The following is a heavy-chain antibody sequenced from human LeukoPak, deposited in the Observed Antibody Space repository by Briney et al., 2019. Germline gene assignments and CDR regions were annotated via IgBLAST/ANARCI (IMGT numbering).Heavy chain of an antibody. V-gene: IGHV1-2*06. CDR3: ARTDYGDYRNCFDP. CDR2: INPNSGGT. D-gene: IGHD4-17*01. CDR1: GYTFTDYY. J-gene: IGHJ5*02. Sequence: ASVKVSCKASGYTFTDYYMHWVRQAPGQGLEWMGRINPNSGGTNYAQKFRGRVTMTGDTSISTAYMELSRLSTDDTAVYYCARTDYGDYRNCFDPWGQGTLVTVSS.